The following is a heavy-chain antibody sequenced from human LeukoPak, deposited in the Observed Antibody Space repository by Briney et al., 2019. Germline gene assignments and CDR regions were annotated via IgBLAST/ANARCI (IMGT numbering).Heavy chain of an antibody. CDR1: GFTVSSNY. V-gene: IGHV3-53*01. CDR3: ARDGDWGFVDFVGAFDI. CDR2: IYSGGST. J-gene: IGHJ3*02. Sequence: GGSLRLSCAASGFTVSSNYMSWVRQAPGKGLEWVSVIYSGGSTYYADSVKGRFTISRDNSKNTLYLQMNSLRAEDTAVYYCARDGDWGFVDFVGAFDIWGQGTMVTVSS. D-gene: IGHD3-10*01.